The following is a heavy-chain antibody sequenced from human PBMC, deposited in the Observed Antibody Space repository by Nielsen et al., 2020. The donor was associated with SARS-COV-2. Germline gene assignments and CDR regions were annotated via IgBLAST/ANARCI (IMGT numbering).Heavy chain of an antibody. CDR1: GFTFSSYG. Sequence: GGSLRLSCAASGFTFSSYGMHWVRQAPGKGLEWVAVIWYDGSNKYYADSVKGRFTISRDNSKNTLYLQMNSLRAEDTAVYYCAKDPVGMDVWGQGTTVTVSS. J-gene: IGHJ6*02. CDR2: IWYDGSNK. V-gene: IGHV3-33*06. CDR3: AKDPVGMDV. D-gene: IGHD1-26*01.